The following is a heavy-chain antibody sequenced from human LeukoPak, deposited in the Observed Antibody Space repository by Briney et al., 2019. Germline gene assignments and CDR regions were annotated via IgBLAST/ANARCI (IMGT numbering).Heavy chain of an antibody. J-gene: IGHJ4*02. CDR1: GGSFSGYY. Sequence: PSETLSLTCAVYGGSFSGYYWSWIRQPPGKGLEWIGYIYYSGSTYYNPSLKSRVTISVDTSKNQFSLKLSSVTAADTAVYYCARGTLSYTVTTWGLIDYWGQGTLVTVSS. CDR2: IYYSGST. V-gene: IGHV4-30-4*01. D-gene: IGHD4-17*01. CDR3: ARGTLSYTVTTWGLIDY.